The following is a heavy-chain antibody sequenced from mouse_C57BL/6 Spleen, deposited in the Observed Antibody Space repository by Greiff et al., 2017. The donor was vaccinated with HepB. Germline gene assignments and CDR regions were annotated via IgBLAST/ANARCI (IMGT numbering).Heavy chain of an antibody. V-gene: IGHV1-4*01. Sequence: QVQLQQSGAELARPGASVKMSCKASGYTFTSYTMHWVKQRPGQGLEWIGYINPSSGYTTYNQKFKDKATLTADKSSSTAYMQLSILTSEVSAVYYCAIDEGYYDMDAWGQGASATVSS. CDR2: INPSSGYT. J-gene: IGHJ4*01. CDR3: AIDEGYYDMDA. CDR1: GYTFTSYT.